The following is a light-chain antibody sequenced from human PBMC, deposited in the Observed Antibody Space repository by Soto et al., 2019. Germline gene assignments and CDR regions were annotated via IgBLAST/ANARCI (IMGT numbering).Light chain of an antibody. CDR1: QSVSSY. J-gene: IGKJ5*01. CDR2: GAS. CDR3: QQYGSSPIT. V-gene: IGKV3-20*01. Sequence: EIGLTQSPATLSSSPGERATLSCRASQSVSSYLAWYQQKPGQAPRLLIHGASSRATGIPDRISGSGSGTDFPLTISRLEPEDFAVYYCQQYGSSPITFGQGTRLEIK.